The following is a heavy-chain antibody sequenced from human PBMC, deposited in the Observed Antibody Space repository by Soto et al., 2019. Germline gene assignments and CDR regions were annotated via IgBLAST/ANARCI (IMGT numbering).Heavy chain of an antibody. Sequence: ETLSLTCSVSGXSIRSYYWSWIRQSPEKGLEWIGYFYHSGNSNYNPSLKSRVTISVDTSKNQLSLSLRSVTAADTAVYFCARISSVDPYGYVNGGLDVWGQGTTVTVSS. CDR3: ARISSVDPYGYVNGGLDV. D-gene: IGHD5-18*01. CDR2: FYHSGNS. CDR1: GXSIRSYY. V-gene: IGHV4-59*01. J-gene: IGHJ6*02.